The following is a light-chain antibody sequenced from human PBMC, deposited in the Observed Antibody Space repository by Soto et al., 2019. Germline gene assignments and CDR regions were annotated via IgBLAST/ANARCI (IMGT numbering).Light chain of an antibody. CDR1: QSVFDSSKNKNF. Sequence: DVVMTQSPDSLAVSLGERATINCKSSQSVFDSSKNKNFLAWYQQKPGQPPKLLIYWASARESGVPDRFSGSELGKDSTLTINGLKAEVGAFYYCQQYCTIPWTSGQGTKVKTK. J-gene: IGKJ1*01. V-gene: IGKV4-1*01. CDR3: QQYCTIPWT. CDR2: WAS.